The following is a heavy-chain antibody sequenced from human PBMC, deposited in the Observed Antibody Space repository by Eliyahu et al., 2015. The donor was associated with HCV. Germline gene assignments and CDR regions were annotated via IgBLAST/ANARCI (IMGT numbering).Heavy chain of an antibody. CDR2: ISAYNGKT. CDR3: ARVPRITMIVVVITTTPFFDY. Sequence: QVQLEQSGAEVKKPGASVKVSCKASGYTFTSYGIXWVRQAPGQGPEWMGWISAYNGKTNYAQKFQGRVTMTTDTSTSTAYMELRSLRSDDTAVYYCARVPRITMIVVVITTTPFFDYWGQGTLVTVSS. CDR1: GYTFTSYG. D-gene: IGHD3-22*01. J-gene: IGHJ4*02. V-gene: IGHV1-18*01.